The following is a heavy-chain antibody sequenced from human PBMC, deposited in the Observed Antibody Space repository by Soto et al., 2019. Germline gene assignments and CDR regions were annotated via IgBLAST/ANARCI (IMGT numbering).Heavy chain of an antibody. J-gene: IGHJ4*02. CDR1: GFTFSSYA. CDR3: ASHCSGGSCYSDLVLY. V-gene: IGHV3-30-3*01. D-gene: IGHD2-15*01. CDR2: ISYDGSNK. Sequence: PGGSLRLSCAASGFTFSSYAMHWVRQAPGKGLEWVAVISYDGSNKYYADSVKGRFTISRDNSKNTLYLQMNSLRAEDTAVYYYASHCSGGSCYSDLVLYWGQGTLVTVSS.